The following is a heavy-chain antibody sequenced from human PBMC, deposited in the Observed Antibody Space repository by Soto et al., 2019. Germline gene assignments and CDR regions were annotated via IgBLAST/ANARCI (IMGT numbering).Heavy chain of an antibody. J-gene: IGHJ6*02. CDR2: IYHAGSV. V-gene: IGHV4-38-2*01. CDR1: GYSIASGYY. Sequence: SETLSLTCAVSGYSIASGYYWAWIRQSPGKGLEWIGSIYHAGSVYYNPSLNSRGAVSLDTSKNHFSLKLTSVTAADTAVYYCARTFDYYGMDVWGQGTTVTVSS. CDR3: ARTFDYYGMDV.